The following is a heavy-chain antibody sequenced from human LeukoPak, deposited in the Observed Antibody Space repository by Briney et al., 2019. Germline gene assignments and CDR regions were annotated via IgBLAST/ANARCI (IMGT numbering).Heavy chain of an antibody. V-gene: IGHV3-64D*06. CDR2: INSDGDST. CDR3: VKTPYSSTWYVGDY. Sequence: PGGSLRLSCSASGFTFSSYAMHWVRQAAGEGLEYVSAINSDGDSTYYADSVKGRFTISRDNSKNTLYLQMSSLRPEDSAVCYCVKTPYSSTWYVGDYWGQGTLVTVSS. CDR1: GFTFSSYA. D-gene: IGHD2/OR15-2a*01. J-gene: IGHJ4*02.